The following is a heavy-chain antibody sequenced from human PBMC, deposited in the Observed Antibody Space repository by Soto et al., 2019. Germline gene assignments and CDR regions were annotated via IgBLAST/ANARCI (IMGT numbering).Heavy chain of an antibody. D-gene: IGHD2-2*01. CDR1: GYSFSSYW. J-gene: IGHJ4*02. CDR3: ARSRVPAAMMMSDY. V-gene: IGHV5-51*01. CDR2: IYPGDSDT. Sequence: GESLRISCKGSGYSFSSYWIGWVRQMPGKGLEWMGIIYPGDSDTRYSPSFQGQVTISADKSISTAYLQWSSLKASDTAMYYCARSRVPAAMMMSDYWGQGTLVTVSS.